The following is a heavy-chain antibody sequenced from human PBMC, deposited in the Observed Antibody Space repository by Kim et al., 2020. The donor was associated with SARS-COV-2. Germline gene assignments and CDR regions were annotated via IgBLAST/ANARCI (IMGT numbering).Heavy chain of an antibody. V-gene: IGHV3-53*01. CDR2: IYSGFST. CDR3: ARAPGFDYYFDY. D-gene: IGHD3-10*01. Sequence: GGSLRLSCAASGFTVSDNYMSWVRQAPGKGLEWVSVIYSGFSTYYADSVKGRFTISRDNFKNTLYLQMNSLRPEDTAVYYCARAPGFDYYFDYWGQGTLVTVSS. CDR1: GFTVSDNY. J-gene: IGHJ4*02.